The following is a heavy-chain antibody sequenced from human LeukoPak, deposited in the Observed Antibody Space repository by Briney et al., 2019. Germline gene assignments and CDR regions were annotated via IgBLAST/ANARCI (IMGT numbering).Heavy chain of an antibody. V-gene: IGHV3-23*01. J-gene: IGHJ4*02. CDR1: GFTITTYA. Sequence: PGGSLRLSCAASGFTITTYAMSWVRQAPGKGLECVSTISGSGVGAYYADSVKGRFTISRDNSNSTLYLQMNSLRAEDTAVYYCAKADYYDFDSWGQGTLVTVSS. CDR3: AKADYYDFDS. CDR2: ISGSGVGA. D-gene: IGHD3-10*01.